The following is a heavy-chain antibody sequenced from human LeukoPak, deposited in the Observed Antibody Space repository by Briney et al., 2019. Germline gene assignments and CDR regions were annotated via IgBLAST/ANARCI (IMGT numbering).Heavy chain of an antibody. CDR3: ARRGYCSSTSCPRDKNWFDP. D-gene: IGHD2-2*01. CDR2: INHSGST. CDR1: GGSFSGYY. J-gene: IGHJ5*02. Sequence: SETLSLTCAVYGGSFSGYYWSWIRQPPGKGLEWIGEINHSGSTNYNPSLKSRVTISVDTSKNQFSLKLSSVTAADTAVYYCARRGYCSSTSCPRDKNWFDPWGQGTLVTVSS. V-gene: IGHV4-34*01.